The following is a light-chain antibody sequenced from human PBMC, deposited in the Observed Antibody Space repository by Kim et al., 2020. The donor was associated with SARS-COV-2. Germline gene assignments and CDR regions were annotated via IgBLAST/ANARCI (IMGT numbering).Light chain of an antibody. CDR3: SSYTISSLFYV. J-gene: IGLJ1*01. Sequence: HSLTISCTGTKTDIGRYNYVSWYQQYPGKAPKLIIFDVTKRPSGVSSRFSGSKSGNTASLTISGLQAEDEAEYFCSSYTISSLFYVFGSGTKVTVL. CDR2: DVT. V-gene: IGLV2-14*03. CDR1: KTDIGRYNY.